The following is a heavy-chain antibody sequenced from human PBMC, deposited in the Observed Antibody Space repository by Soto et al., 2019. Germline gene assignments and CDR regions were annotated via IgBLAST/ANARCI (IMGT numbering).Heavy chain of an antibody. J-gene: IGHJ1*01. Sequence: GGSLRLSCAASGFTFSSYGMHWVRQAPGKGLEWVAVISYDGSNKYYADSVKGRFTISRDNSKNTLYLQMNSLRAEDTAVYYCAKDTTRYTYDSSGYYFFSYFQHWGQGTLVTVSS. CDR1: GFTFSSYG. CDR3: AKDTTRYTYDSSGYYFFSYFQH. D-gene: IGHD3-22*01. V-gene: IGHV3-30*18. CDR2: ISYDGSNK.